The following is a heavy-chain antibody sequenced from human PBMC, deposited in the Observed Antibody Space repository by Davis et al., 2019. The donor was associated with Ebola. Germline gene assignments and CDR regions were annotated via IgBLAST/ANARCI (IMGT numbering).Heavy chain of an antibody. CDR2: TYYRSKWYN. Sequence: MPSETLSLTCAISGDSVSSNSAAWNWLRQSPSRGLEWLGRTYYRSKWYNDYAVSVKSRITINPDTSKNQFSLQLNSVTPEDTAVYYCARSFLGAPDVWGQGTLVTVSS. CDR3: ARSFLGAPDV. CDR1: GDSVSSNSAA. J-gene: IGHJ4*02. V-gene: IGHV6-1*01. D-gene: IGHD3-16*01.